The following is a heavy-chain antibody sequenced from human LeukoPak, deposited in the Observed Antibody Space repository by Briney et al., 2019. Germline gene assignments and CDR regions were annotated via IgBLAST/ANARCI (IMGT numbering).Heavy chain of an antibody. CDR2: TGGSDDNT. J-gene: IGHJ4*02. Sequence: GGSLRLSCEGSGFTFNGYAFGWVRQAPGKGLEWVAVTGGSDDNTHYADSVKGRFTISRDNSEKRLFLQMNSLRPDDSALYYCTKDLMTGFSSGWYFAYWGQGTLVTVSS. CDR3: TKDLMTGFSSGWYFAY. D-gene: IGHD6-19*01. V-gene: IGHV3-23*01. CDR1: GFTFNGYA.